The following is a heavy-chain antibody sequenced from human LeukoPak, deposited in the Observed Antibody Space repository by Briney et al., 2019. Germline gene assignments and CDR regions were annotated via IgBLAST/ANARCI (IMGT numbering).Heavy chain of an antibody. CDR3: ARDRLRGSGSYYTDY. J-gene: IGHJ4*02. CDR1: GFTFSSYG. D-gene: IGHD3-10*01. Sequence: PGRSLRLSCAASGFTFSSYGMHWVRQAPGKGLEWVAVIWYDGSNKLYADSVKGRFTISRDNSMNTLYLQMNSLRAEDTAVYHCARDRLRGSGSYYTDYWGQGTLVTVSS. CDR2: IWYDGSNK. V-gene: IGHV3-33*01.